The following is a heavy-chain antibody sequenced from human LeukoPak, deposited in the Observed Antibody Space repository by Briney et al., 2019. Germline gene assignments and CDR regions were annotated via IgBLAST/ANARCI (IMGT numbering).Heavy chain of an antibody. J-gene: IGHJ4*02. D-gene: IGHD3-3*01. Sequence: SETLSLTCAVSGDSISSGGYSWNWIRQPPGKGLEWIGYIYHSGDSYYNPSVESRVTLSIDRSKNQFSLKLTSVTAADTAVYFCARRSYDFLSGYLGFDYWGQGALATVSS. CDR2: IYHSGDS. CDR1: GDSISSGGYS. CDR3: ARRSYDFLSGYLGFDY. V-gene: IGHV4-30-2*01.